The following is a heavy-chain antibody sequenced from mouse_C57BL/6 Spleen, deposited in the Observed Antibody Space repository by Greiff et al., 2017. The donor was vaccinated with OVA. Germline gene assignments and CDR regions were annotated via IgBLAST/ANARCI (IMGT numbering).Heavy chain of an antibody. CDR3: AREEDSSGYYAMDY. Sequence: VQVVESGPELVKPGASVKISCKASGYAFSSSWMNWVKQRPGKGLEWIGRIYPGDGDTNYNGKFKGKATLTADKSSSTAYMQLSSLTSEDSAVYFCAREEDSSGYYAMDYWGQGTSVTVSS. V-gene: IGHV1-82*01. J-gene: IGHJ4*01. CDR2: IYPGDGDT. CDR1: GYAFSSSW. D-gene: IGHD3-2*02.